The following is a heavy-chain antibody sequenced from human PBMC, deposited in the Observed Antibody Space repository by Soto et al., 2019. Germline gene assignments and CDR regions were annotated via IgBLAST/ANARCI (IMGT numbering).Heavy chain of an antibody. J-gene: IGHJ4*02. D-gene: IGHD1-1*01. Sequence: SETLSLTCTVSGGSISSYYWGWIRQPPGKGLEWIGYIYYSGSTYYNPSLKSRVTISVDTSKNQFSLKLSSVTAADTAVYYCAREVVSLSGTIDYWGQGTLVTVSS. CDR2: IYYSGST. V-gene: IGHV4-59*12. CDR1: GGSISSYY. CDR3: AREVVSLSGTIDY.